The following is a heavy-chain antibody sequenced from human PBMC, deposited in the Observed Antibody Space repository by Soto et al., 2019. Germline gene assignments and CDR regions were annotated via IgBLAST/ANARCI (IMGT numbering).Heavy chain of an antibody. CDR1: GDSISSGNKY. J-gene: IGHJ6*02. CDR2: IFSSGTT. Sequence: PSETLSLTCTVSGDSISSGNKYWSWIRQPPGKGLEWIGYIFSSGTTYYNPSLKSRLTMSLDASQNQFSLKLNSLTDADTAVYFCARVPSPFDYYYAMDVWGQGPRSPSP. D-gene: IGHD3-16*01. CDR3: ARVPSPFDYYYAMDV. V-gene: IGHV4-30-4*01.